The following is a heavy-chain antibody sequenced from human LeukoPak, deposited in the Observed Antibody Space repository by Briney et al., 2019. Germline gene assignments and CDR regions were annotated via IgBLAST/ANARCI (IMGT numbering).Heavy chain of an antibody. Sequence: SETLSPTCAVYGGSFSGYYWSWIRQPPGKGLEWIGEINHSGSTNYNPSLKSRVTISVDTSKNQFSLKLSSVTAADTAVYYCARQWLVPLGYYYYYGMDVWGQGTTVTVSS. V-gene: IGHV4-34*01. J-gene: IGHJ6*02. D-gene: IGHD6-19*01. CDR2: INHSGST. CDR3: ARQWLVPLGYYYYYGMDV. CDR1: GGSFSGYY.